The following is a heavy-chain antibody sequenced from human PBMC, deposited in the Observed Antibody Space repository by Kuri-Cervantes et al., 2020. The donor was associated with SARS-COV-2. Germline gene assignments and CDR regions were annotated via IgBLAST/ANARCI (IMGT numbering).Heavy chain of an antibody. Sequence: GSLRLSCTVSGGSISSYYWSWIRQPPGKGLEWIGYIYYSGSTNYNPSLKSRVTISVDTSKNKFSLKLSSVTAADTAVYYCAGCPYYYDSSGSNDAFDIWGQGTMVTVSS. CDR3: AGCPYYYDSSGSNDAFDI. J-gene: IGHJ3*02. CDR2: IYYSGST. D-gene: IGHD3-22*01. V-gene: IGHV4-59*08. CDR1: GGSISSYY.